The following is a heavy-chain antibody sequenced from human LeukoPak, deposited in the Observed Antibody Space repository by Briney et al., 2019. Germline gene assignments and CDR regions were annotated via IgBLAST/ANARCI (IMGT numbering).Heavy chain of an antibody. CDR3: ARGLRWLQWLPFDY. J-gene: IGHJ4*02. CDR2: INHSGST. D-gene: IGHD5-24*01. Sequence: SETLSLTCAVYGGSFSGYYWSWIRQPPEKGLEWIGEINHSGSTNYNPSLKSRVTISVDTSKNQFSLKLSSVTAADTAVYYCARGLRWLQWLPFDYWGQGTLVTVSS. V-gene: IGHV4-34*01. CDR1: GGSFSGYY.